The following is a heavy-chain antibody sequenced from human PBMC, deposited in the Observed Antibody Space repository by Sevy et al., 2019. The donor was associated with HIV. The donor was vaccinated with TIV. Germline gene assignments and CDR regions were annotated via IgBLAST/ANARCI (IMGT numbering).Heavy chain of an antibody. V-gene: IGHV3-11*01. CDR3: ARDIPPYYYDSSGYYYGFDSVYFDY. CDR2: ISSSGSTI. J-gene: IGHJ4*02. Sequence: GGSLRLSCAASGFTFSDYYMSWIRQAPGKGLEWVSYISSSGSTIYYADSVKGRFTISRDNAKNSLYLQMNSLRAEDTALYYCARDIPPYYYDSSGYYYGFDSVYFDYWGQGTLVTVSS. D-gene: IGHD3-22*01. CDR1: GFTFSDYY.